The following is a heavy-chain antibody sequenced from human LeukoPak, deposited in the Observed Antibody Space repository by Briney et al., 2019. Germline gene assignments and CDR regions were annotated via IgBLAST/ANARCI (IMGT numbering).Heavy chain of an antibody. CDR2: ISSSSSYI. Sequence: GGSLRLSCAASGFTFSSYSMNWVRQAPGKGLEWVSLISSSSSYIYYADSVKGRFTISRDNSKNTLFLQMNSLTAEDTAIYSCARPRLEYCSGGSCFDAFDIWGQGTMVTVSS. V-gene: IGHV3-21*04. CDR1: GFTFSSYS. J-gene: IGHJ3*02. CDR3: ARPRLEYCSGGSCFDAFDI. D-gene: IGHD2-15*01.